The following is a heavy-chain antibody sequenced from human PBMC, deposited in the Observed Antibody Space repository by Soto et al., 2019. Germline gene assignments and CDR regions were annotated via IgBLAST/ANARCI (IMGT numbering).Heavy chain of an antibody. D-gene: IGHD6-19*01. Sequence: GGSLRLSCAASGFTFTNYAMTWVRQAPGKGLEWVSTITTTSGTFYGDTVKGRFTISRDNSKSTLYLQMSSLRAEDTAVYYCDKSDKFNSQSSGWANRFDYWGQGTLVTVSS. CDR3: DKSDKFNSQSSGWANRFDY. CDR2: ITTTSGT. V-gene: IGHV3-23*01. CDR1: GFTFTNYA. J-gene: IGHJ4*02.